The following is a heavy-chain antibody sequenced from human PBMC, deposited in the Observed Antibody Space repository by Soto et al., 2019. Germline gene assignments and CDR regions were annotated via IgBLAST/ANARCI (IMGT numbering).Heavy chain of an antibody. CDR1: GFTFSSYD. Sequence: VQLLESGGGLVQPGGSLRLSCAASGFTFSSYDMHWVRQAPGKGLEWVTSISYDGANKYYADSVKGRFTFSRDNSKNTVYLQMTSLRVEDTAVYYCARGASLRFFDWPDSWGQGTLVTVSS. V-gene: IGHV3-30-3*01. J-gene: IGHJ5*01. D-gene: IGHD3-9*01. CDR2: ISYDGANK. CDR3: ARGASLRFFDWPDS.